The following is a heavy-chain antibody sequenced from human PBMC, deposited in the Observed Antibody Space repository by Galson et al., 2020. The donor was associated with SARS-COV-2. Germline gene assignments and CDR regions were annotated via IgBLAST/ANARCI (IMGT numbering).Heavy chain of an antibody. Sequence: SLRLSCAASGFKFSGSPLHWVRQAPGKGLEWVAVISPDGGGQTYADSTKGRFTISRDNSENTLFLQMTSLRLEDTAIYYCARERYSSGSAGIFDVWGQGTKVTVSS. J-gene: IGHJ3*01. CDR3: ARERYSSGSAGIFDV. CDR1: GFKFSGSP. V-gene: IGHV3-30*04. D-gene: IGHD3-22*01. CDR2: ISPDGGGQ.